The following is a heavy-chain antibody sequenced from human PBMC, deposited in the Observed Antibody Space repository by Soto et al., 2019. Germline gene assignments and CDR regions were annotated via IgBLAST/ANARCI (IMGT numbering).Heavy chain of an antibody. V-gene: IGHV3-23*01. CDR1: GFTFSSFA. J-gene: IGHJ4*02. D-gene: IGHD6-13*01. CDR2: ISGSGADT. CDR3: AKGGIAAVGAQTSRCDN. Sequence: PGGSLRLSCAASGFTFSSFAMNWVRQAPGKGLEWVSGISGSGADTHYADSVKGRFTISRDNPKNTLSLQMTSLRAEDTAVYYCAKGGIAAVGAQTSRCDNWGQGTLVTASS.